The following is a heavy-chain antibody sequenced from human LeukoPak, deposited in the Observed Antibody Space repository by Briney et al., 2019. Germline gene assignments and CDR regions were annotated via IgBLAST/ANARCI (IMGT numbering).Heavy chain of an antibody. V-gene: IGHV4-38-2*02. Sequence: SETLSLTCTVSGYSISSGYYWGWIRQPPGKGLEWIGSIYHSGSTYYNPSLKSRVTISVDTSKNQFSLKLSSVTAADTAVYYCARDQAVAGTGYWGQGTLVTVSS. D-gene: IGHD6-19*01. CDR1: GYSISSGYY. CDR2: IYHSGST. J-gene: IGHJ4*02. CDR3: ARDQAVAGTGY.